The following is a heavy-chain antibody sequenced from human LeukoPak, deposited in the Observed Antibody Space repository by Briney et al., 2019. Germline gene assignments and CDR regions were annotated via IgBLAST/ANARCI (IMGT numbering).Heavy chain of an antibody. Sequence: GGSLRLSCAASGFTFSTYDMHWVRQAPGKGLEWVAFIRYDGSDKYYADSVKGRFTISRDNSKNTVYLRMDSLRTEDTAVYYCARVRIGAPYYFDYWGQGTLVTVSS. V-gene: IGHV3-30*02. J-gene: IGHJ4*02. CDR3: ARVRIGAPYYFDY. CDR2: IRYDGSDK. CDR1: GFTFSTYD. D-gene: IGHD3-3*01.